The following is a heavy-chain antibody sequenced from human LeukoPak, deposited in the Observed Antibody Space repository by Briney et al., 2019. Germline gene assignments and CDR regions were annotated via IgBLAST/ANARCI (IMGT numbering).Heavy chain of an antibody. CDR2: IYYSGST. J-gene: IGHJ4*02. D-gene: IGHD5-24*01. Sequence: PSETLLLTCTVSGGSMSSYYWSWIRQPPGKGLEWIGYIYYSGSTKYNSSLRTRVPISVDTSKNQFSLKLSSVTAADTAVYYCARGARAGYNLEPFDYWGQGTLVTVSS. CDR3: ARGARAGYNLEPFDY. CDR1: GGSMSSYY. V-gene: IGHV4-59*08.